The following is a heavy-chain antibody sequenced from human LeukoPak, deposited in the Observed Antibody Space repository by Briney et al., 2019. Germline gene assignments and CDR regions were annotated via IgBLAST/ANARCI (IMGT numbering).Heavy chain of an antibody. Sequence: GGSLRLSCAASGFTFSTYWMSWVRQAPGKGLELVANIKQDGSEKYYVDSVKGRFTISRDNAKNSLYLQVNSLRAEDTAVYYCARNQRRLDYWGQGTRVTVFS. CDR2: IKQDGSEK. CDR1: GFTFSTYW. D-gene: IGHD1-14*01. CDR3: ARNQRRLDY. V-gene: IGHV3-7*01. J-gene: IGHJ4*02.